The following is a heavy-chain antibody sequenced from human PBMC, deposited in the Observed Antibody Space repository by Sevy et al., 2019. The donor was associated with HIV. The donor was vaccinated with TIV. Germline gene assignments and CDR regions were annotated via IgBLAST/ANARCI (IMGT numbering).Heavy chain of an antibody. J-gene: IGHJ5*02. V-gene: IGHV5-51*01. CDR3: ARHKAPNEGIVGATVWFDP. D-gene: IGHD1-26*01. CDR2: IYPGDSDT. Sequence: GESLKISCKGSGYSFTSYWIGWVRQMPGKGLEWMGIIYPGDSDTRYSPSFQGQVTISADKSISTAYLQWSSLKASDTAMYYCARHKAPNEGIVGATVWFDPWGQGTLVTVSS. CDR1: GYSFTSYW.